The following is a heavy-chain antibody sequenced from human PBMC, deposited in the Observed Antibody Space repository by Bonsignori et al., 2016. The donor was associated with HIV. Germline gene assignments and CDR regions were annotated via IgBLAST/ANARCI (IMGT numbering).Heavy chain of an antibody. Sequence: ASVKVSCKASGYTFTGYYMHWVRQAPGQGLEWMGWINPNSGGTNYAQKFQGRVTMTRDTSISTAYMELSRLRSDDTAVYYCARDQEGTYYDFWSGYYPYYYYYMDVWGKGTTVTVSS. J-gene: IGHJ6*03. D-gene: IGHD3-3*01. CDR2: INPNSGGT. CDR3: ARDQEGTYYDFWSGYYPYYYYYMDV. V-gene: IGHV1-2*02. CDR1: GYTFTGYY.